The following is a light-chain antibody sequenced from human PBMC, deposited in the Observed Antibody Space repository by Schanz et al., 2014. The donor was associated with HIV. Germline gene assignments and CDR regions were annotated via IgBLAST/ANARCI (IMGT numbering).Light chain of an antibody. Sequence: QSALTQPASVSGAPGQSITISCTGTSRDVGAYKYVSWYQQHPGKAPKLMVYDVNNRPSGVSNRFSGSKSGNTASLTISGLQAEDEADYYCCSYAGRNTFVLFGGGTKLTVL. CDR3: CSYAGRNTFVL. CDR2: DVN. J-gene: IGLJ2*01. V-gene: IGLV2-14*03. CDR1: SRDVGAYKY.